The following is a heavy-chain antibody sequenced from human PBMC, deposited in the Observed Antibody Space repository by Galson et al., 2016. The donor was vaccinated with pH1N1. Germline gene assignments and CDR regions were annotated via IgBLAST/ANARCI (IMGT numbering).Heavy chain of an antibody. D-gene: IGHD5-18*01. CDR2: IAGIFRTV. CDR1: GGTLNSNA. Sequence: SVKVSCKASGGTLNSNAINWVRQAPGQGLEWMGGIAGIFRTVNYAQNFQGRVTITADEFMTIVYMELSSLRSEETAVYYLARASCYINSPFDAWGQGTLVTVFS. CDR3: ARASCYINSPFDA. V-gene: IGHV1-69*13. J-gene: IGHJ4*02.